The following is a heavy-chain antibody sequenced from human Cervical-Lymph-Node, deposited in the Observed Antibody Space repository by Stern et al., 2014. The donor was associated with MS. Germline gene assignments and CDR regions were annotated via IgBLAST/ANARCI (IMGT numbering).Heavy chain of an antibody. J-gene: IGHJ3*01. Sequence: QITLKESGPVLAKPTETLTLTCTVSGFSLSNARMGVSWIRQPPGKALEWLAYIFSNDEKSYSTSLKGRLTISKDTSKRQVVLTMTHMDPVDTATYYCARMMQHLAGDAFDVWGQGTMVTVSS. CDR1: GFSLSNARMG. V-gene: IGHV2-26*01. CDR3: ARMMQHLAGDAFDV. CDR2: IFSNDEK.